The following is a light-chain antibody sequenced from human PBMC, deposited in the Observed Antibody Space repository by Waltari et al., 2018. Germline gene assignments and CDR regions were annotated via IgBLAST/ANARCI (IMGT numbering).Light chain of an antibody. V-gene: IGKV3-11*01. CDR3: QQSYSTPLT. CDR2: DAS. J-gene: IGKJ4*01. CDR1: QSVGSY. Sequence: EIVLTQSPVTLSLSPGERATLSCRASQSVGSYLAWYQQKAGQAPRLLIYDASNGATGIPARFSGSGSGTDFTLTISSLEPEDFAIYYCQQSYSTPLTFGGGTKVEIK.